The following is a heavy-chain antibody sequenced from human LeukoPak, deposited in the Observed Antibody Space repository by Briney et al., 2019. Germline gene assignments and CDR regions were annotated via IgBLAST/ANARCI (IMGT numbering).Heavy chain of an antibody. V-gene: IGHV4-59*01. CDR3: ARHYYDSSGYYIFDY. J-gene: IGHJ4*02. CDR1: GGSISGFY. D-gene: IGHD3-22*01. CDR2: IYYSGTT. Sequence: SETLSLTCTVSGGSISGFYWSWIRQPPGKGLEYIGYIYYSGTTDYNPSLKSRVTMSADTSKNQFSLNLRSVTAADTAVYYCARHYYDSSGYYIFDYWGQGTLVPSPQ.